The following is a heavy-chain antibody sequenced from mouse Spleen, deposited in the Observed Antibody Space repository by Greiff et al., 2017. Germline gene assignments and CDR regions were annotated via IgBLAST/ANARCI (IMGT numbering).Heavy chain of an antibody. CDR1: GFTFSSYG. CDR3: ARDYYGSSEFAY. D-gene: IGHD1-1*01. Sequence: EVKLVKSGGGLVKPGGSLKLSCAASGFTFSSYGMSWVRQTPEKRLEWVATISGGGSYTYYPDSVKGRFTISRDNAKNNLYLQMSSLRSEDTALYHCARDYYGSSEFAYWGQGTLVTVSA. J-gene: IGHJ3*01. CDR2: ISGGGSYT. V-gene: IGHV5-9-2*01.